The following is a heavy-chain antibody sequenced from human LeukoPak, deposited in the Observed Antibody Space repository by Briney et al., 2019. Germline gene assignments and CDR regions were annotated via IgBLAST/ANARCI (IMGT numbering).Heavy chain of an antibody. CDR3: ARPVTLYYYYGMDV. J-gene: IGHJ6*02. CDR1: GGSFSGYY. D-gene: IGHD4-17*01. CDR2: INHSGST. V-gene: IGHV4-34*01. Sequence: SETLSLTCAVYGGSFSGYYWSWIRQPPGKGLEWIGEINHSGSTNYNPSLKSRVTISVDTSKNQFSLKLSSVTAADTAVYYCARPVTLYYYYGMDVWGQGTTVTVSS.